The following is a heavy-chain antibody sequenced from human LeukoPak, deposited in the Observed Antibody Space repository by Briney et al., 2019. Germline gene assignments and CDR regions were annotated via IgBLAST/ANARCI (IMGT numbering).Heavy chain of an antibody. CDR1: GFTFSDYL. CDR2: IRKKDKSYTT. Sequence: QPGGSLRLSCAASGFTFSDYLMDWVRQAPGKGLEWVGRIRKKDKSYTTQYAPSVEGRLTISRDDSKSSLYLQMNSLKTEDTAVYYCSRDGSSSDWSAFDIWGQGTMVTVSS. J-gene: IGHJ3*02. D-gene: IGHD6-25*01. V-gene: IGHV3-72*01. CDR3: SRDGSSSDWSAFDI.